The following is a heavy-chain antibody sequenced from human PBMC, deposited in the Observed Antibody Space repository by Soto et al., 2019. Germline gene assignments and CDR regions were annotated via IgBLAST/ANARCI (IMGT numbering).Heavy chain of an antibody. Sequence: WWSXRLSCAASRFNFSDYSMNWFRHAPGKGLEWVSSISPRSAYIHYADAVKGRFIISRDDGKKALILQMNSLRAEDTAVYYCANLIKTYYDDSSGYYKEYWGQGTLVTV. V-gene: IGHV3-21*01. CDR3: ANLIKTYYDDSSGYYKEY. D-gene: IGHD3-22*01. CDR2: ISPRSAYI. J-gene: IGHJ1*01. CDR1: RFNFSDYS.